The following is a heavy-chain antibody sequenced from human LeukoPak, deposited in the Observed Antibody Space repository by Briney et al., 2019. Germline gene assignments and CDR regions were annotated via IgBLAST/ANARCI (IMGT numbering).Heavy chain of an antibody. CDR3: ARDSRDGTFDY. J-gene: IGHJ4*02. CDR2: ISPDGSTT. Sequence: PGGSLRLSCAASGFTFSSYWMHWVRQAPGKGLVWVSRISPDGSTTGHADSVKGRFTISRDNSKNTLYLQMNSLRAEDTAVYYCARDSRDGTFDYWGQGTLVTVSS. D-gene: IGHD6-13*01. V-gene: IGHV3-74*01. CDR1: GFTFSSYW.